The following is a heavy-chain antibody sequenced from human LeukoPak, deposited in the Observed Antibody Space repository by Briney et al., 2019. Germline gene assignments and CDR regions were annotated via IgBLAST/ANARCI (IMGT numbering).Heavy chain of an antibody. CDR3: AKDTRGYSYGYSYYGMDV. CDR1: GFTFSSYA. V-gene: IGHV3-23*01. J-gene: IGHJ6*02. Sequence: GSLRLSCATSGFTFSSYAMSWVCQAPGKGLEWVSVINGIGGTTYYADSVKGRFTISRDNSKNTLDLQMNSLRVEDTAVYYCAKDTRGYSYGYSYYGMDVWGQGTTVTVSS. D-gene: IGHD5-18*01. CDR2: INGIGGTT.